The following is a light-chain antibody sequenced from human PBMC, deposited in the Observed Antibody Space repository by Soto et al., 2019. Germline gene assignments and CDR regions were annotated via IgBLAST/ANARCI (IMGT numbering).Light chain of an antibody. CDR2: KAS. J-gene: IGKJ1*01. V-gene: IGKV1-5*03. Sequence: DIQMTQSPSTLSASVGYRVTITCRASQSISSWFAWYQQKPGKAPKLLIYKASSLKSGVPSRFSGSGSGTEFTLTISSLQPDDFATYYCQHYNSYSEAFGQGTKVDIK. CDR3: QHYNSYSEA. CDR1: QSISSW.